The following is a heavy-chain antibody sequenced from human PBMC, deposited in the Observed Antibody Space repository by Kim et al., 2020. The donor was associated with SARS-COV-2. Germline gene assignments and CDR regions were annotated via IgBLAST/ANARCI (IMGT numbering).Heavy chain of an antibody. Sequence: SETLSLTCTVSGGSISSYYWSWIRQPPGKGLEWIGYIYYSGSTNYNPSLKSRVTISVDTSKNQFSLKLSSVTAADTAVYYCARGLGALGAFDIRGQGTMVTVSS. CDR3: ARGLGALGAFDI. J-gene: IGHJ3*02. D-gene: IGHD3-16*01. CDR1: GGSISSYY. V-gene: IGHV4-59*13. CDR2: IYYSGST.